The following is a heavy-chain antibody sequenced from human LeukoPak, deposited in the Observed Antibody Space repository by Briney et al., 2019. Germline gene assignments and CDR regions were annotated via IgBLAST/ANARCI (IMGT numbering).Heavy chain of an antibody. V-gene: IGHV3-30-3*01. CDR3: ARERSLNTASLGY. Sequence: GRSLRLSCAASGFTFSNYAMHWVRQAPGKGLEWVAVVSYEGSNKYYADSVKGRFTISRDNSMNTLYLQMYSLRAEDTALYYCARERSLNTASLGYWGHGTLVTVSS. CDR2: VSYEGSNK. J-gene: IGHJ4*01. CDR1: GFTFSNYA. D-gene: IGHD5-18*01.